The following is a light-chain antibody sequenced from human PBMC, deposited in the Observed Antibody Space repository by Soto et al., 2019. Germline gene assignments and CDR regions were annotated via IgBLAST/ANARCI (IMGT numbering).Light chain of an antibody. CDR3: HQYERYST. CDR1: QNIYTW. J-gene: IGKJ1*01. Sequence: DYQVTQSPSTLSASVGDRVTITCRASQNIYTWLAWYQQKPGIAPKLLIHKASTLESGVPSRFSGSGFGTEFTLTISGLQPEDSATYYCHQYERYSTFCQVTKVDIK. V-gene: IGKV1-5*03. CDR2: KAS.